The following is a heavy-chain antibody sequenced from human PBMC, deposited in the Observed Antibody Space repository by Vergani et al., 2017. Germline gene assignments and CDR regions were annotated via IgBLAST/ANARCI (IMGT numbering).Heavy chain of an antibody. CDR3: ARESFYGDRDHDAFDI. CDR2: ISAYNGNT. Sequence: QVQLVQSGAEVKKPGASVKVSCKASGYTFTSYGISWVRQAPGQGLEWMGWISAYNGNTNYAQKLQGRVTMTTDTSTSTAYMELRSLRSDDTAVYYCARESFYGDRDHDAFDIWCQGPMVTVSS. D-gene: IGHD4-17*01. J-gene: IGHJ3*02. V-gene: IGHV1-18*01. CDR1: GYTFTSYG.